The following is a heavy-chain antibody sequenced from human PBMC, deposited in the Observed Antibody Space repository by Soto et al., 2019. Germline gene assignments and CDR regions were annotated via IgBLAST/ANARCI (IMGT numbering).Heavy chain of an antibody. J-gene: IGHJ4*02. V-gene: IGHV4-30-4*01. Sequence: PSGTLGLTCTVSGASINNDYFYWSWGRQPPGKGLEWIGYIHYSGRTYFNPSLKSRVGISIDTSKNQFSLKMTSVTAADTAVYYCARGGAIADFYFDAWGQGMLVTAS. D-gene: IGHD1-26*01. CDR2: IHYSGRT. CDR3: ARGGAIADFYFDA. CDR1: GASINNDYFY.